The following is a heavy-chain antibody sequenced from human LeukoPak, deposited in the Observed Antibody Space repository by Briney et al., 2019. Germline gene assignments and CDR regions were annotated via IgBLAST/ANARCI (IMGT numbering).Heavy chain of an antibody. J-gene: IGHJ6*02. D-gene: IGHD6-13*01. CDR1: GFTVSSNY. V-gene: IGHV3-66*01. CDR3: APQQLPYYYGMDV. Sequence: GGSLRLSCAASGFTVSSNYMNWVRQAPGKGLEWVSVIYSGGSTYYADSVKGRFTISRDNSKNTLYLQMNSLRAEDTAVYYCAPQQLPYYYGMDVWGQGTTVTVSS. CDR2: IYSGGST.